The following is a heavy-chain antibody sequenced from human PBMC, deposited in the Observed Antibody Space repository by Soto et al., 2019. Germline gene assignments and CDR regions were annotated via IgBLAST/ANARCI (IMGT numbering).Heavy chain of an antibody. V-gene: IGHV3-21*01. J-gene: IGHJ3*02. CDR3: ARDRCSGGRCYLTYAFDM. Sequence: LRLSCAASGFTFSAYAMNWVRQTPGKGLEWVSSISGNNVYVYYADSVKGRFSISRDNAKNSLTLQMNSLRAEDTAIYYCARDRCSGGRCYLTYAFDMWGQGTLVTVSS. CDR1: GFTFSAYA. CDR2: ISGNNVYV. D-gene: IGHD2-15*01.